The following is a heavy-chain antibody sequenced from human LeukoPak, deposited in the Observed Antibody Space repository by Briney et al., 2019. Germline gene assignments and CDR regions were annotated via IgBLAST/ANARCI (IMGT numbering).Heavy chain of an antibody. Sequence: GGSLRLSCAASGFTFSDYWMSWVRQAPGKGLEWVGRIKSKTDGGTTDYAAPVKGRFTISRDDSKNTLYLQMNSLKTEDTAVYYCTTAASERRVYYFDYWGQGTLVTVSS. V-gene: IGHV3-15*01. CDR1: GFTFSDYW. CDR3: TTAASERRVYYFDY. J-gene: IGHJ4*02. D-gene: IGHD1-1*01. CDR2: IKSKTDGGTT.